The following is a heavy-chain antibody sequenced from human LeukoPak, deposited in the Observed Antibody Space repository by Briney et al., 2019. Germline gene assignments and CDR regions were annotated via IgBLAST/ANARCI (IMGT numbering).Heavy chain of an antibody. Sequence: PGRSLRPACSASGFTSSSLWMSWVRHAPGKRLEWVANTKQDGGEKYYVDPVKVRLTISRDNAKNSLYLHMNRLRAEDTAVYYCARDKSIPIVRGVYNWFDPWGQGTLVTVSS. J-gene: IGHJ5*02. D-gene: IGHD3-10*01. CDR2: TKQDGGEK. V-gene: IGHV3-7*01. CDR1: GFTSSSLW. CDR3: ARDKSIPIVRGVYNWFDP.